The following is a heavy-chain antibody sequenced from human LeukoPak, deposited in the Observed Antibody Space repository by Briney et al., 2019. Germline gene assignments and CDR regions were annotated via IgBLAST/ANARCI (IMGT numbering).Heavy chain of an antibody. J-gene: IGHJ4*02. CDR1: GFTFSSYS. V-gene: IGHV3-48*01. CDR2: ISSISSTI. Sequence: PGGSLRLSCAASGFTFSSYSMNWVRQAPGKGLEWVSYISSISSTIYYADSVKGRFTISRDNAKNSLYLQMNSLRTEDTAVYYCARDRDYYDSSGYNCWGQGTLVTVSS. CDR3: ARDRDYYDSSGYNC. D-gene: IGHD3-22*01.